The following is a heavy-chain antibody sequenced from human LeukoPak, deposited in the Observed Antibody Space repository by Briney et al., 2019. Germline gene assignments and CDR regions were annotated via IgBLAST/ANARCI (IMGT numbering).Heavy chain of an antibody. V-gene: IGHV1-69*06. J-gene: IGHJ4*02. Sequence: GASVKVSCKASVGTCSSYAISWVRQAPGQGLEWMGGIIPIFGTANYAQKFQGRVTITADKSTSTAYMELSSLRSEDTAVYYCALQGRQTQFDYWGQGTLVTVSS. CDR1: VGTCSSYA. CDR2: IIPIFGTA. CDR3: ALQGRQTQFDY. D-gene: IGHD3-10*01.